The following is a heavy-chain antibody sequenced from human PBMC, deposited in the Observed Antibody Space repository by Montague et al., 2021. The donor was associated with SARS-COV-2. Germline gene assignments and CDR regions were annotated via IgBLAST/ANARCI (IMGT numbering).Heavy chain of an antibody. CDR3: ARGARQGYGFRLGSFDS. V-gene: IGHV4-34*01. Sequence: TLSLTCAVYGGSFSGYYWNWIRQPPGKGLEWTGEINHSGSTNYNPSLKSRVTMSVDTSKNQFSLKLSSVTAADTAVYYCARGARQGYGFRLGSFDSWGQGTLVTASS. CDR1: GGSFSGYY. J-gene: IGHJ4*02. CDR2: INHSGST. D-gene: IGHD3-10*01.